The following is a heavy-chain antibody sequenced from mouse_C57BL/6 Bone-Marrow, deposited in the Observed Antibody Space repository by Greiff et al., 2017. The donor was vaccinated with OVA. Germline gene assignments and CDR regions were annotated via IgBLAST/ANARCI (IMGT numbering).Heavy chain of an antibody. D-gene: IGHD2-4*01. CDR1: GFTFTDYY. J-gene: IGHJ1*03. CDR2: IRNKANGYTT. CDR3: ARWDYDYYWYFDV. V-gene: IGHV7-3*01. Sequence: EVNVVESGGGLVQPGGSLSLSCAASGFTFTDYYMSWVRQPPGKALEWLGFIRNKANGYTTEYSASVKGRFTISRDNSQSILYLQMNALRAEDSATYYCARWDYDYYWYFDVWGTGTTVTVSS.